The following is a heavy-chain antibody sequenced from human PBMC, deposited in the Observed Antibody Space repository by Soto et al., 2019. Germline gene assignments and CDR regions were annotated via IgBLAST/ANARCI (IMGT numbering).Heavy chain of an antibody. V-gene: IGHV3-23*01. Sequence: PGGSLRLSCAASGFTFSSYAMSWVRQAPGKGLEWVSAISGSGGSTYYADSVKGRFTISRDNAKNTLFLQMNSLRAEDTAVYYCVRDNDGEHRWGPGTLVTVSS. J-gene: IGHJ5*02. CDR3: VRDNDGEHR. CDR2: ISGSGGST. D-gene: IGHD2-21*01. CDR1: GFTFSSYA.